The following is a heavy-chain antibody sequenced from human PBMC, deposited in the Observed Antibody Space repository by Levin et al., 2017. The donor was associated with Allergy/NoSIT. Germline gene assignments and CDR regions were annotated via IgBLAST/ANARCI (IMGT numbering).Heavy chain of an antibody. CDR1: GFTFSGYW. D-gene: IGHD3-16*01. V-gene: IGHV3-7*04. Sequence: GGSLRLSCAASGFTFSGYWMSWARQAPGKGLEWVANIKHDGSEKYYVDSVKGLFTISRDNAKNFLFLQMNSLRAEDTAVYYCARGAFYPDYWGQGTLVTVSS. CDR2: IKHDGSEK. J-gene: IGHJ4*02. CDR3: ARGAFYPDY.